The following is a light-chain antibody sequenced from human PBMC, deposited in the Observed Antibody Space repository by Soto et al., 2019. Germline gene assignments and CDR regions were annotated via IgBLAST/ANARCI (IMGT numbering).Light chain of an antibody. V-gene: IGKV3-15*01. CDR1: QYIFYN. CDR2: RAS. J-gene: IGKJ1*01. CDR3: QQYHNLWT. Sequence: IVLTQSPATLSVSPGERTTLSCRASQYIFYNLAWFQQRPGQPPRLLIYRASTSATNVPARFSGSGSGTEFTLTISSLQSEDFALYYCQQYHNLWTFGQGTEVESK.